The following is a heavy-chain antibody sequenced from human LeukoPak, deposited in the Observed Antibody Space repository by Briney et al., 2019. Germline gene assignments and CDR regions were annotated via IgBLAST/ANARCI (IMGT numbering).Heavy chain of an antibody. J-gene: IGHJ3*02. CDR2: INPNSGGT. CDR1: GYTFTGYY. Sequence: XXVRVSCKASGYTFTGYYMHWVRQAPGQGLEWMGWINPNSGGTNYAQTFQGRVTMTRDTSISTAYMELSRLRSDHTAVYYCARGSGYDPVHDAFDIWGQGTMLTVSS. D-gene: IGHD5-12*01. CDR3: ARGSGYDPVHDAFDI. V-gene: IGHV1-2*02.